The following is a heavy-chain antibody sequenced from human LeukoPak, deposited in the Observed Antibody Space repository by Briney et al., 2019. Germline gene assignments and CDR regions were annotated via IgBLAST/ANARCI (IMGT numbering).Heavy chain of an antibody. Sequence: SVKVSCKASGGTFSSYAISWVRQAPGQGLEWMGGIIPIFGTANYAQKFQGRVTITADESTSTAYMELSSLGSEDTAVYYCASSLPGIAVAGTFYYYGMDVWGQGTTVTVSS. CDR2: IIPIFGTA. V-gene: IGHV1-69*01. CDR3: ASSLPGIAVAGTFYYYGMDV. J-gene: IGHJ6*02. D-gene: IGHD6-19*01. CDR1: GGTFSSYA.